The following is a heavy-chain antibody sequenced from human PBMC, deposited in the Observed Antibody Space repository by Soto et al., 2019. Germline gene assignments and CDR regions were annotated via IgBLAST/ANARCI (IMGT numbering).Heavy chain of an antibody. CDR1: GFTFSSYA. J-gene: IGHJ4*02. CDR2: ISHDGTTE. CDR3: ARLDKFTSGWS. D-gene: IGHD6-19*01. Sequence: QVHLVESGGGVVQPGRSLRLSCAASGFTFSSYAMHWVRRAPGKGLEWVVAISHDGTTEYYADSVKGRFTVSRDNSKNNVYLQMDSLRPEDTALFYCARLDKFTSGWSWGQGTLVSVSS. V-gene: IGHV3-30-3*01.